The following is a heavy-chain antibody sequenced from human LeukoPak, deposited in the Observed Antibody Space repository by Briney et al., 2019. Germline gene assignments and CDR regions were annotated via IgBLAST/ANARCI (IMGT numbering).Heavy chain of an antibody. CDR2: ISSSSSYI. CDR3: ASRSLRYFDWLSPFDY. CDR1: GFTFSSYS. D-gene: IGHD3-9*01. Sequence: PGGSLRLSCAASGFTFSSYSMNWVRQAPGKGLEWVSSISSSSSYIYYADSVKGRFTISRDNAKNSLYLQMNSLRAEDTAVHYCASRSLRYFDWLSPFDYWGQGTLVTVSS. V-gene: IGHV3-21*01. J-gene: IGHJ4*02.